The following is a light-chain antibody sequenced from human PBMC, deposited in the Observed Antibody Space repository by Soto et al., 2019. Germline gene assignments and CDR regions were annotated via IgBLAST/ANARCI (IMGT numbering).Light chain of an antibody. CDR1: SSDVGGYNY. Sequence: QSVLTQPRSVSGSPGQSVTISCTGTSSDVGGYNYVSWYQQHPGKAPKLMIYDVSKRPSGVPDRFSGSKSGNTASLTIPGLQAEDEADYYCCSYAGSPYVFGTGTKATVL. J-gene: IGLJ1*01. CDR3: CSYAGSPYV. CDR2: DVS. V-gene: IGLV2-11*01.